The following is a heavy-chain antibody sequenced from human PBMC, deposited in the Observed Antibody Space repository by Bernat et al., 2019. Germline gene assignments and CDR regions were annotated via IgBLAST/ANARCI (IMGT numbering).Heavy chain of an antibody. CDR1: GYTFTAYY. CDR2: INPSSGTT. Sequence: QVHLVQSGAEVKKPGASVKVSCKTSGYTFTAYYIHWVRQAPGQGLEWLGLINPSSGTTTYAQKFQGRVTMTRDTSTSTVYMELSSLRSGDTAVYYCARVGVPVAGSPQTPDYWGQGTLVTVSS. D-gene: IGHD6-19*01. V-gene: IGHV1-46*01. J-gene: IGHJ4*02. CDR3: ARVGVPVAGSPQTPDY.